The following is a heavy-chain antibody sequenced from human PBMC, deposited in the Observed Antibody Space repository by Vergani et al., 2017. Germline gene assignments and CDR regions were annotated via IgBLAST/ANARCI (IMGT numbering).Heavy chain of an antibody. CDR2: ISYDGSNK. CDR3: AKDNPAVGAFDI. V-gene: IGHV3-30*18. D-gene: IGHD2-2*01. CDR1: GFTFSSYG. J-gene: IGHJ3*02. Sequence: QVQLVESGGGVVQPGRSLRLSCAASGFTFSSYGMHWVRQAPGKGLEWVAVISYDGSNKYYADSVKGRFTISRDKSKNTLYLQMNSLRAEDTAVYYCAKDNPAVGAFDIWGQGTMVTVSS.